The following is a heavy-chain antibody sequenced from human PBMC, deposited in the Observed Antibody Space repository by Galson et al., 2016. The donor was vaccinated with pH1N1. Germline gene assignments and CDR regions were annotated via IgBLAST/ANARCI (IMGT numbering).Heavy chain of an antibody. J-gene: IGHJ3*01. V-gene: IGHV3-21*01. CDR3: VRDNTMTTPLVLFDV. Sequence: SLRLSCAASGFTFNYYTINWVRQVPGKGLEWVSSITGSGQYISYADSVKGRFTISRDNAENSVFLQMSSLRAEDTAVYYCVRDNTMTTPLVLFDVWGQGTMVTVSS. D-gene: IGHD4-17*01. CDR2: ITGSGQYI. CDR1: GFTFNYYT.